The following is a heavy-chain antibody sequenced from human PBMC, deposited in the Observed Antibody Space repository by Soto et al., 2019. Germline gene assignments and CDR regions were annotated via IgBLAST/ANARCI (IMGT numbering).Heavy chain of an antibody. CDR2: INPNSGVT. V-gene: IGHV1-2*02. J-gene: IGHJ4*02. CDR3: ARSASSIAARRQFDY. CDR1: AYSFTAYY. D-gene: IGHD6-6*01. Sequence: QVQLVQSGAEVKKPGASVKVSCKASAYSFTAYYMNWVRQAPGQGPEWMGWINPNSGVTSYPQRFQGRVTMTRDTSISTVYMELSGLRSVDTAVYYCARSASSIAARRQFDYWGQGTLITVSS.